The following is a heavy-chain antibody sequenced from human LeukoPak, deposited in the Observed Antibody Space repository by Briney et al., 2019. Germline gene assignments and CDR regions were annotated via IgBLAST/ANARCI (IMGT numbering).Heavy chain of an antibody. CDR1: GFTFDDYA. J-gene: IGHJ4*02. D-gene: IGHD6-13*01. CDR3: AKDESDSSTWNYFD. Sequence: GGSLRLSCAASGFTFDDYAMHWVRQVPGKGVEWVSGITWNSGNIGYADSVKGRFTISRDNAKNSLYLQMNSLRAEDTAFYYCAKDESDSSTWNYFDYGAREPWSPSPQ. CDR2: ITWNSGNI. V-gene: IGHV3-9*01.